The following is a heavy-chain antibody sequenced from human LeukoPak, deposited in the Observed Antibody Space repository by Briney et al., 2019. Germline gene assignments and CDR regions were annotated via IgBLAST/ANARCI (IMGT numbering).Heavy chain of an antibody. CDR2: ISDDGRRK. J-gene: IGHJ4*02. CDR3: AKRPTDYGDYVSYFDY. Sequence: GGSLRLSCAASGFSFISYGMHWVRQAPGKGLEWVGVISDDGRRKDYADSVKGRFTISRDNSKDTLYLQMNSLRAEDTAVYYCAKRPTDYGDYVSYFDYWGQGTLVTVSS. D-gene: IGHD4-17*01. V-gene: IGHV3-30*18. CDR1: GFSFISYG.